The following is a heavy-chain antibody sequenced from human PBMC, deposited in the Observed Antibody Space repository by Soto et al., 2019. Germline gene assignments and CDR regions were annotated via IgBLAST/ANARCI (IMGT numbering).Heavy chain of an antibody. J-gene: IGHJ5*02. CDR3: AKSILEVGGWGTRWRWFDP. CDR1: GFTFSSYG. CDR2: ISYDGSNK. D-gene: IGHD3-3*01. Sequence: QVQLVESGGGVVQPGRSLRLSCAASGFTFSSYGMHWVRQAPGKGLEWVAVISYDGSNKYYADSVKGRFTISRDNSKNTLYLQMNSLRAEDTAVYYCAKSILEVGGWGTRWRWFDPWGQGTLVTVSS. V-gene: IGHV3-30*18.